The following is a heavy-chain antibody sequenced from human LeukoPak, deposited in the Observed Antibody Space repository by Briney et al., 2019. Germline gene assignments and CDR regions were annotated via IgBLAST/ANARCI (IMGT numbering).Heavy chain of an antibody. Sequence: ASVKVSCKASGYTFTSYGISWVRQAPGQGLEWMGWISAYNGNTNYAQKLQGRVTMTTGTSTSTAYMELRSLRSDDTAVYYCARVGLWRSSSSWWKREVLDNWFDPWGQGTLVTVSS. CDR3: ARVGLWRSSSSWWKREVLDNWFDP. J-gene: IGHJ5*02. V-gene: IGHV1-18*01. D-gene: IGHD6-6*01. CDR2: ISAYNGNT. CDR1: GYTFTSYG.